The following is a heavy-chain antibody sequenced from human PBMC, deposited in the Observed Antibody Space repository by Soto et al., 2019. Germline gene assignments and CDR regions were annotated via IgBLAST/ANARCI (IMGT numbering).Heavy chain of an antibody. D-gene: IGHD3-10*01. CDR3: AREQGGITGVRGDVDY. J-gene: IGHJ4*02. Sequence: EVQLVESGGGLVQVGRSLRLSCIASGFNFGDYSMSWFRQAPGKGLEWVNFIRRKVSSATTEDAASVRRRFIISRDDSKSAVDLQMNSLKIEDTAVYYCAREQGGITGVRGDVDYWGQGTLVTVSS. CDR1: GFNFGDYS. CDR2: IRRKVSSATT. V-gene: IGHV3-49*03.